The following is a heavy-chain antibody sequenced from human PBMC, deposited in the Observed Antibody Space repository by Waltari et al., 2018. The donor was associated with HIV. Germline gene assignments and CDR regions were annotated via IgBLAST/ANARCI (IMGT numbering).Heavy chain of an antibody. CDR2: IYYGGST. Sequence: QLQLQESGPGLVKPSETLSLTCTVSGGSLSSSSYYWGWIRQPPGKGLEWIGGIYYGGSTYYNPSLKSRVTISVDTSKNQFSLKLSSVTAADTAVYYCARPIVVGALGYGMDVWGQGTTVTVSS. CDR1: GGSLSSSSYY. V-gene: IGHV4-39*01. J-gene: IGHJ6*02. D-gene: IGHD2-2*01. CDR3: ARPIVVGALGYGMDV.